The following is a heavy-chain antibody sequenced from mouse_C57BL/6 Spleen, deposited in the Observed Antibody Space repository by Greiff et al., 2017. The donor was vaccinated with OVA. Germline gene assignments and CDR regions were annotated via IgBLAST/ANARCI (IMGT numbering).Heavy chain of an antibody. V-gene: IGHV3-1*01. J-gene: IGHJ3*01. CDR3: ARGTLGYPLAY. Sequence: EVKLVESGPGMVKPSQSLSLTCTVTGYSITSGYDWHWIRHFPGNKLEWMGYISYSGSTNYNPSLKSRISITHDTSKNHFFLKLNSVTTEDTATYNCARGTLGYPLAYWGQGTLVIVST. CDR1: GYSITSGYD. CDR2: ISYSGST. D-gene: IGHD2-14*01.